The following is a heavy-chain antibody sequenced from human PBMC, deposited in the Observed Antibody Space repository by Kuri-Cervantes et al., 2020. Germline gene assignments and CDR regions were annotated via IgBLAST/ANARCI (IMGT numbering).Heavy chain of an antibody. D-gene: IGHD3-16*02. CDR3: ARDFRLRLGELSLFGY. CDR2: INPNSGGT. Sequence: ASVKVSCKASGYTFTGYYMHWVRRAPGQGLEWMGWINPNSGGTNYAQKFQGRVTMTRDTSISTAYMELSRLRSDDTAVYYCARDFRLRLGELSLFGYWGQGTLVTVSS. CDR1: GYTFTGYY. V-gene: IGHV1-2*02. J-gene: IGHJ4*02.